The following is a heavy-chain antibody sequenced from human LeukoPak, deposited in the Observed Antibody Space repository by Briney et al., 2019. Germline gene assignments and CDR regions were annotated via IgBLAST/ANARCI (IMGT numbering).Heavy chain of an antibody. D-gene: IGHD2-21*02. CDR2: ISDKGGNT. CDR1: GFTFSSYD. Sequence: GGSLRLSCAASGFTFSSYDMHWVRQAPGKGLEYVASISDKGGNTYYPNSVKGRFTISRDNSKNTLYLQMNSLRAEDTAVYYCPRDICGGDCYLSGGYWGQGTLVTVSS. J-gene: IGHJ4*02. V-gene: IGHV3-64*01. CDR3: PRDICGGDCYLSGGY.